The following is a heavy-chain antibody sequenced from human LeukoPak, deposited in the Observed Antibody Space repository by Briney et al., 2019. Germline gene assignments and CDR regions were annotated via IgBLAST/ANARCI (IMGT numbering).Heavy chain of an antibody. V-gene: IGHV1-2*02. CDR1: GYTFTGYY. Sequence: ASVKVSCKASGYTFTGYYMHWVRQAPGQGLAWMGWINPNSGGTNYAQKFQGRVTMTRDTSISTAYMELSRLRSDDTAVYYCARCWEPSSYYYYYYGMDVWGQGTTVTVSS. D-gene: IGHD1-26*01. CDR2: INPNSGGT. J-gene: IGHJ6*02. CDR3: ARCWEPSSYYYYYYGMDV.